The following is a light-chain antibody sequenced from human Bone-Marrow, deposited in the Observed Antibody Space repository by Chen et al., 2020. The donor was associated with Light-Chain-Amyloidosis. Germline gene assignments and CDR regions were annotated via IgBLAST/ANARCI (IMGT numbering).Light chain of an antibody. CDR1: NIGSTS. J-gene: IGLJ3*02. V-gene: IGLV3-21*02. CDR3: QVWDRSSDRPV. CDR2: DDS. Sequence: SYVLTQPSSLSAPPGQTATIACGGNNIGSTSVHWYQQTPGQAPLLVVYDDSDRPSGIPERLSGSNSGNTATLTISRVEAGDEADYYCQVWDRSSDRPVFGGGTKLTVL.